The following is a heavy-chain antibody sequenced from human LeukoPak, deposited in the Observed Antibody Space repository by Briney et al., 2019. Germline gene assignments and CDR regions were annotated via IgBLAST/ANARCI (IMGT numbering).Heavy chain of an antibody. CDR3: AKGNYYGPFDY. J-gene: IGHJ4*02. CDR1: GFTFSSYA. Sequence: GGSLRLSCAASGFTFSSYAMSWVRQAPGKGLEWVAVISYDGSNKYFADSVKGRFTISRDNSKNTLYLQMNSLRAEDTAVYYCAKGNYYGPFDYWGQGTLVTVSP. V-gene: IGHV3-30*18. D-gene: IGHD3-10*01. CDR2: ISYDGSNK.